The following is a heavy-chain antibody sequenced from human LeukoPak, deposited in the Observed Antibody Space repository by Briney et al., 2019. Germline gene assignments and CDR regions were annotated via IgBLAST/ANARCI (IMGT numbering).Heavy chain of an antibody. V-gene: IGHV1-3*03. CDR3: ARDGGSGWSGWFDP. Sequence: ASVKVSCKASGYNFIDSYMHWVRQAPGQGLEWMGWINAGNGNTKYSQEFQGRVTITRDTSASTAYMELSSLRSEDMAVYYCARDGGSGWSGWFDPWGQGTLVTVSS. CDR2: INAGNGNT. D-gene: IGHD6-19*01. CDR1: GYNFIDSY. J-gene: IGHJ5*02.